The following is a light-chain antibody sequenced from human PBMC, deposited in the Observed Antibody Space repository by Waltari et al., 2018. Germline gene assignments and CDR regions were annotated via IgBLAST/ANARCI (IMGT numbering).Light chain of an antibody. V-gene: IGLV1-40*01. Sequence: QSVLTQPPSLSASPAQRVTISCTGPSSNLSTGYDVHWYQQLTGTAPKLLIYANRNRPSGVPDRFSGSKSGTSASLAITGLQPEDEADYYCQSYDSSLTGRPWVFGGGTKLTVL. CDR1: SSNLSTGYD. CDR3: QSYDSSLTGRPWV. J-gene: IGLJ3*02. CDR2: ANR.